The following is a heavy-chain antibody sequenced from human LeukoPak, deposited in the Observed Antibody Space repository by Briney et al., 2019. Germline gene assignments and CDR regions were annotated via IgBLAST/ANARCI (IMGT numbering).Heavy chain of an antibody. V-gene: IGHV3-33*06. J-gene: IGHJ6*03. CDR2: IWYDGSNK. CDR1: GFTFSSYG. CDR3: AKDPYTAMVTDYYYMDV. Sequence: PGGSLGLSCAASGFTFSSYGMHWVRQAPGKGLEWVAVIWYDGSNKYYADSVKGRFTISRDNSKNTLYLQMNSLRAEDTAVYYCAKDPYTAMVTDYYYMDVWGKGTTVTVSS. D-gene: IGHD5-18*01.